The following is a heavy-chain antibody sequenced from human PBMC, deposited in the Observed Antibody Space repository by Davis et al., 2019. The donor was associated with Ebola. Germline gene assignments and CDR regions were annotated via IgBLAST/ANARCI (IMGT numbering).Heavy chain of an antibody. CDR1: GDSVDGGSGG. Sequence: HSQTLSLTCAISGDSVDGGSGGWNWIRQSPSRGLEWLGRTYYSSKWYNGYAESVKSRINVSPDTAKNQFSLHLNSVTSEDTAVYYCARGWLRSGLDVWGKGAAVIVSS. J-gene: IGHJ6*04. V-gene: IGHV6-1*01. CDR2: TYYSSKWYN. CDR3: ARGWLRSGLDV. D-gene: IGHD5-12*01.